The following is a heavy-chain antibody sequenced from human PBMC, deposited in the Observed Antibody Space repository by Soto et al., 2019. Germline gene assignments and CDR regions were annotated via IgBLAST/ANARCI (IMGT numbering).Heavy chain of an antibody. D-gene: IGHD4-17*01. V-gene: IGHV1-46*01. CDR2: INPSGGST. CDR1: GYTFTSYY. Sequence: ASVKVSCKASGYTFTSYYMHWVRQAPGQGLEWMGIINPSGGSTSYAQKFQGRVTMTRDTSTSTVYMELSSLRSEDTAVYYCARAPRLNGDEYYYGMDVWGQGTAVXV. CDR3: ARAPRLNGDEYYYGMDV. J-gene: IGHJ6*02.